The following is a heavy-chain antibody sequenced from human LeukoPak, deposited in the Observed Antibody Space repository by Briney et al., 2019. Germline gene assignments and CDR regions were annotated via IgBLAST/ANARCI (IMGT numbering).Heavy chain of an antibody. D-gene: IGHD6-6*01. Sequence: GRSLRLSCAASGFTFSTYAMHWVRQAPGKGLEWVAVISFDGSDKYYADSVKGRFTISRDNSKNTLYLQMNSLRAEDTAVYYCAREWYSSSSWRRFDPWGQGTLVTVSS. CDR3: AREWYSSSSWRRFDP. CDR1: GFTFSTYA. CDR2: ISFDGSDK. J-gene: IGHJ5*02. V-gene: IGHV3-30*04.